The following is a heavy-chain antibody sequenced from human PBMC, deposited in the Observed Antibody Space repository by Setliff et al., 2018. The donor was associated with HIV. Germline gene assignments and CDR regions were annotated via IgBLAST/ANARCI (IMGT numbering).Heavy chain of an antibody. Sequence: GGSLRLSCAASGFIFSSSWVHWVRQAPGKGLVWVSRINNDGSITTYADSVEGRFTVSRDNARNTLYLQMNSLRADDTAVYFCASGQWLGSLGHYWGQGTLVTVSS. CDR1: GFIFSSSW. J-gene: IGHJ4*02. D-gene: IGHD6-19*01. CDR2: INNDGSIT. CDR3: ASGQWLGSLGHY. V-gene: IGHV3-74*01.